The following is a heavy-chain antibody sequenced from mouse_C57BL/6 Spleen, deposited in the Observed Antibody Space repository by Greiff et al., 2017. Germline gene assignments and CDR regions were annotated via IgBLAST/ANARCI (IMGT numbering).Heavy chain of an antibody. J-gene: IGHJ1*03. CDR1: GFTFSDYY. CDR2: INYDGSST. D-gene: IGHD1-1*01. CDR3: ARDNYYGSSPWYFDV. Sequence: EVKLVESEGGLVQPGSSMKLSCTASGFTFSDYYMAWVRQVPEKGLEWVANINYDGSSTYYLDSLKSRFIISRDNAKNILYLQMSRLKSEDTATYYCARDNYYGSSPWYFDVWGTGTTVTVSS. V-gene: IGHV5-16*01.